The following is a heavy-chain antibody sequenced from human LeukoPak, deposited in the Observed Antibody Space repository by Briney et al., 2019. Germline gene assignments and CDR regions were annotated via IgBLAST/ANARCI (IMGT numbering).Heavy chain of an antibody. D-gene: IGHD3-16*02. J-gene: IGHJ4*02. CDR1: GGSISSSSYY. CDR2: IYYSGST. V-gene: IGHV4-39*01. Sequence: SKTLSLTCTVSGGSISSSSYYWGWIRQPPGKGLEWIGSIYYSGSTYYNPSLKSRVTISVDTSKNQFSLKLSSVTAADTAVYYCASHYDYVWGSYRYTPDYWGQGTLVTVSS. CDR3: ASHYDYVWGSYRYTPDY.